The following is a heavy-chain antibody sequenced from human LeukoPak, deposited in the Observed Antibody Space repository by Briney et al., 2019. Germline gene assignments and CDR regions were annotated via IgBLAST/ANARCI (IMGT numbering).Heavy chain of an antibody. CDR3: ATPRWEQQLVMLDP. V-gene: IGHV1-24*01. J-gene: IGHJ5*02. CDR1: GYTLTELS. CDR2: FDPEDGET. Sequence: ASVKVSCKVSGYTLTELSMHWVRQAPGKGLEWMGGFDPEDGETIYAQKFQGRVTMTEDTSTDTAYMELSSLRSEDTAVYYCATPRWEQQLVMLDPWGQGTLVTVSS. D-gene: IGHD6-13*01.